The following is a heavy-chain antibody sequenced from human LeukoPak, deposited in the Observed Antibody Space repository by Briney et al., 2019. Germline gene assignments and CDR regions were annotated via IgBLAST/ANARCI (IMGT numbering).Heavy chain of an antibody. CDR2: ISSSGGTA. CDR3: AELGITMIGGV. Sequence: PGGSLRLSCVASGFTFSSYEMNWVRQTPGKGLEWVSYISSSGGTAYYADSVKGRFTISRDNAKNSLYLQMNSLRAEDTAVYYCAELGITMIGGVWGKGTTVTISS. J-gene: IGHJ6*04. D-gene: IGHD3-10*02. CDR1: GFTFSSYE. V-gene: IGHV3-48*03.